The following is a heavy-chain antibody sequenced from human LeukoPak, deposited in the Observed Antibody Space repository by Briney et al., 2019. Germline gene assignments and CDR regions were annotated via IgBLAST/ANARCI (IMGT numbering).Heavy chain of an antibody. CDR3: ATSTIAALFGY. V-gene: IGHV3-9*01. CDR2: ISWNSGSI. D-gene: IGHD6-13*01. J-gene: IGHJ4*02. CDR1: GFTFDDYA. Sequence: PGRSLRLSCAASGFTFDDYAMHWVRQAPGKGLEWVSGISWNSGSIGYADSVKGRFTISRDNAKNSLYLQMNSLGAEDTALYYCATSTIAALFGYWGQGTLVTVSS.